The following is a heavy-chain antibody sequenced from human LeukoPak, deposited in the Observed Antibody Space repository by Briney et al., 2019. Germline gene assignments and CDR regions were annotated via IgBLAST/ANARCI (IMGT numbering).Heavy chain of an antibody. CDR2: IYHSGST. CDR1: GYSISSGYY. J-gene: IGHJ5*02. D-gene: IGHD3-10*01. V-gene: IGHV4-38-2*02. CDR3: ARDSGSGTFT. Sequence: SETLSLTCSVSGYSISSGYYWGWIRQPPGKGLEWIGSIYHSGSTYYNPSLKSRDTISVDTSKNQFSLKLSSVTAADTAVYYCARDSGSGTFTWGQGTLVTVSS.